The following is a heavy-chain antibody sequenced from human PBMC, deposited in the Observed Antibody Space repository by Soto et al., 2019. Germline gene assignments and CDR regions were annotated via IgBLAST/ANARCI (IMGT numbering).Heavy chain of an antibody. V-gene: IGHV4-39*01. CDR3: ARKGRDNGTYWSYGMDG. J-gene: IGHJ6*02. CDR1: GGSISSSSYY. CDR2: IYYSGST. D-gene: IGHD2-8*02. Sequence: SETLSLTCTVSGGSISSSSYYWGWIRQPPGKGLEWIGSIYYSGSTYYNPSLKSRVTISVDTSKNQFSLKLSSVTAADTAVYYCARKGRDNGTYWSYGMDGSGHGNTVTV.